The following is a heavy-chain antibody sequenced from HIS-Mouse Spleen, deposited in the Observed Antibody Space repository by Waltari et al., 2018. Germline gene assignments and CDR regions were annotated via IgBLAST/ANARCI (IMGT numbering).Heavy chain of an antibody. Sequence: QVQLQQWGAGLLKPSETLSLTCAVYGGSFSGYYWSWIRQPPGKGLEWIGEIKHSGSTNYNPSLKSRVPISVDTSKNQFSLKLSSVTAADTAVYYCARGICSGGSCYNDAFDIWGQGTMVTVSS. V-gene: IGHV4-34*01. CDR3: ARGICSGGSCYNDAFDI. CDR2: IKHSGST. D-gene: IGHD2-15*01. CDR1: GGSFSGYY. J-gene: IGHJ3*02.